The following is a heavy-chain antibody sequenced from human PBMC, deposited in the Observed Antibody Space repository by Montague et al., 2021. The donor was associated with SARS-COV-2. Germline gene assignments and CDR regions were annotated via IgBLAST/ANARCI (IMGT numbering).Heavy chain of an antibody. CDR1: DGSITGFS. V-gene: IGHV4-4*07. J-gene: IGHJ4*02. CDR3: ARTPTRPLSLDS. D-gene: IGHD6-6*01. Sequence: SETLSLTCAVSDGSITGFSWSWVRQPAGKGLEWIGRVTTSGTTNXSPSLRSRVTMSVDTSKNQFSLNLNSVTAADTAIYYCARTPTRPLSLDSWGQGTLVTVSS. CDR2: VTTSGTT.